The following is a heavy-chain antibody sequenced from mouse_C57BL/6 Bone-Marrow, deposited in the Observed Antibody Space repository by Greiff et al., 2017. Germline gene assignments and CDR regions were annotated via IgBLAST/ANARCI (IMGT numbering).Heavy chain of an antibody. CDR2: IDPSDSYT. V-gene: IGHV1-59*01. J-gene: IGHJ2*01. D-gene: IGHD2-3*01. Sequence: VQLQQPGAELVRPGTSVKLSCKASGYTFTSYWMHWVKQRPGQGLEWIGVIDPSDSYTNYNQKFKGKATLTVDTSSRTAYMQLSSLTAEDSAVYYCARWLLRGYFDYWGQGTTLTVSS. CDR3: ARWLLRGYFDY. CDR1: GYTFTSYW.